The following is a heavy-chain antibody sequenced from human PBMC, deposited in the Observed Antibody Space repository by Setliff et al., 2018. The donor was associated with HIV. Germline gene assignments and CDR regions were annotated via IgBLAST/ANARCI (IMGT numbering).Heavy chain of an antibody. J-gene: IGHJ4*02. CDR3: ARDHGGKDY. CDR1: GFTFSSYW. Sequence: PGGSLSLSCAASGFTFSSYWMSWVRQAPGKGLEWVANIKEDGSDKAYVDSVKGRFTISRDNAKNSLYLQMNSLRVDDTAVYYCARDHGGKDYWGQGTLVTVS. CDR2: IKEDGSDK. V-gene: IGHV3-7*01.